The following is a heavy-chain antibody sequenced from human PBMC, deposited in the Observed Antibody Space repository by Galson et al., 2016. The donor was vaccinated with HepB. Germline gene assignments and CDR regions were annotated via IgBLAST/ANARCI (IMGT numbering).Heavy chain of an antibody. CDR3: ARQGFCSGSNCRGDAFDI. CDR2: IDPSDSYT. CDR1: GYSFTKHW. J-gene: IGHJ3*02. V-gene: IGHV5-10-1*01. Sequence: QSGAEVKKPGESLKISCKVSGYSFTKHWIDWVRQMPGKGLEWMGRIDPSDSYTSYGPTFQGHVTISTDRATNTASLQWSSLKVSDTGIYYCARQGFCSGSNCRGDAFDIWGQGTTVTVSS. D-gene: IGHD2-15*01.